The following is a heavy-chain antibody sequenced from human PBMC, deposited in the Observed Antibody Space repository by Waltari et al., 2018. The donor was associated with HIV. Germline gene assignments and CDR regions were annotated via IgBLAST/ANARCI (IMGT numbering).Heavy chain of an antibody. Sequence: QLLESGGGLVKPGGSLGLSCVASGFAFKQFYMNWVRMAPGKGLEWLSSISGSGGNKYYADSGKGRISTSRENSQNTVYLQINSLRVDDTATYYCAKTVPTVTSIFEGLDVWGQGAMVIVSS. D-gene: IGHD4-17*01. V-gene: IGHV3-23*01. J-gene: IGHJ3*01. CDR3: AKTVPTVTSIFEGLDV. CDR2: ISGSGGNK. CDR1: GFAFKQFY.